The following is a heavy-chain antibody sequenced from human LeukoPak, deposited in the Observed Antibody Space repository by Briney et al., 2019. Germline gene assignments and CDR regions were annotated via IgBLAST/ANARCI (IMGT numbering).Heavy chain of an antibody. CDR2: ISWSSGSI. CDR1: GFTFDDYA. J-gene: IGHJ4*02. Sequence: PGRSLRLSCAASGFTFDDYAMHWVRQAPGKGLEWVSGISWSSGSIGHADSVKGRFTISRDNAKNSLYLQMNSLRAEDTAFYYCAKDWSYDSSGADYWGQGTLVTVSS. V-gene: IGHV3-9*01. CDR3: AKDWSYDSSGADY. D-gene: IGHD3-22*01.